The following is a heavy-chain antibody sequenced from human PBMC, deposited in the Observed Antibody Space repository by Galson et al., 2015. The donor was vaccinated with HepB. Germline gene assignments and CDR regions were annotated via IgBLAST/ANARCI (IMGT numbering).Heavy chain of an antibody. J-gene: IGHJ3*02. D-gene: IGHD6-6*01. V-gene: IGHV1-69*13. CDR1: GGTFSSYA. CDR3: AGPPVGQLVRGPAFDI. CDR2: ITPIFGTA. Sequence: SVKASCKASGGTFSSYAISWVRQAPGQGLEWMGGITPIFGTANYAQKFQGRVTITADESTSTAYMELSSLRSEDTAVYYCAGPPVGQLVRGPAFDIWGQGTMVTVSS.